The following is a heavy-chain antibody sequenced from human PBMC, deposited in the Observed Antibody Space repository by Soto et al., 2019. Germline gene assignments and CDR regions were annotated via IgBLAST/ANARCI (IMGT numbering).Heavy chain of an antibody. J-gene: IGHJ4*02. CDR3: ARANYYGSPGDFDY. Sequence: EVQLVESGGGLVQPGGSRRLSCAASGFTFSSYSMNWVRQAPGKGREWVSYISSSSSTIYYADSVKGRFTISRDNAKNSLYLQMNSLRAEDTAVYYCARANYYGSPGDFDYWGQGTLVTVSS. CDR2: ISSSSSTI. D-gene: IGHD3-10*01. V-gene: IGHV3-48*01. CDR1: GFTFSSYS.